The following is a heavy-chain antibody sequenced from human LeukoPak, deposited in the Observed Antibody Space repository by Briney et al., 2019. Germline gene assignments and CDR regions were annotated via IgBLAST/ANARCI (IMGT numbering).Heavy chain of an antibody. V-gene: IGHV1-46*01. D-gene: IGHD3-10*01. CDR2: INPSSGIT. CDR3: ATDRGYGSDY. Sequence: GASVKVSCKASGYTFTSYYLHWVRQAPGQGLEWMGIINPSSGITSYAQNFQGRVTMTRDTSTTTVYMELSSLRSEDTAVYYCATDRGYGSDYWGQGTLVTVSS. CDR1: GYTFTSYY. J-gene: IGHJ4*02.